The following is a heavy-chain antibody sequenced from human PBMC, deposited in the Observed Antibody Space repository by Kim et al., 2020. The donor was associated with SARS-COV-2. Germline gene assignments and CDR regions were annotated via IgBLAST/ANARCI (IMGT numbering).Heavy chain of an antibody. Sequence: YYADSVKGRFTISRDNSKNTLYLQMNSLRAEDTAVYYCARALYSYGSLGYWGQGTLVTVSS. D-gene: IGHD5-18*01. CDR3: ARALYSYGSLGY. J-gene: IGHJ4*02. V-gene: IGHV3-53*01.